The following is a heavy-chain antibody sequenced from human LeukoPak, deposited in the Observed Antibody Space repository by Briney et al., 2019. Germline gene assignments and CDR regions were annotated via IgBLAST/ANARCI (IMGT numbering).Heavy chain of an antibody. CDR3: ARRRIPNHDAFDI. J-gene: IGHJ3*02. Sequence: GESLKISCKGSGYSFTSYWIGWVSQMPGKGLEWLGIIYPDDSDTRYSPSFQGQVTISADKSISTAYLQLNSLKASDTAMYYCARRRIPNHDAFDIWGQGTVVTVSS. CDR2: IYPDDSDT. V-gene: IGHV5-51*01. CDR1: GYSFTSYW. D-gene: IGHD2-2*02.